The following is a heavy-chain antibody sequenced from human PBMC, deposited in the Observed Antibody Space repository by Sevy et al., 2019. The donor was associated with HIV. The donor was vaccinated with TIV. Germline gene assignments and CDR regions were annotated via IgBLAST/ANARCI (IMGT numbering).Heavy chain of an antibody. CDR2: IIPIFGTA. J-gene: IGHJ6*02. CDR3: ARRGGPQYYYGSGSYSTYYYYYGMDV. V-gene: IGHV1-69*13. CDR1: GGTFSSYA. Sequence: ASVKVSCKASGGTFSSYAISWVRQAPGQGLEWMGGIIPIFGTANYAQKFQGRVTITADESTSTAYMELSSLGSDDAAVYYCARRGGPQYYYGSGSYSTYYYYYGMDVWGQGTTVTVSS. D-gene: IGHD3-10*01.